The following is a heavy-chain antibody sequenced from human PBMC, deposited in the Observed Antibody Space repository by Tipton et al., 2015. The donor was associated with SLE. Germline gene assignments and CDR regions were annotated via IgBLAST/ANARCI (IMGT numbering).Heavy chain of an antibody. J-gene: IGHJ4*02. CDR1: GLNFRNYA. CDR2: IRSKAYGGTT. Sequence: SLRLSCTASGLNFRNYAMSWFRQAPGKGLEWVGFIRSKAYGGTTEYAASVKGRFIISRDDSKSIAYLQMNSLRAEDTAVYYCTRMTCSGGTCPDEYWGQGTLVTVSS. D-gene: IGHD2-15*01. V-gene: IGHV3-49*03. CDR3: TRMTCSGGTCPDEY.